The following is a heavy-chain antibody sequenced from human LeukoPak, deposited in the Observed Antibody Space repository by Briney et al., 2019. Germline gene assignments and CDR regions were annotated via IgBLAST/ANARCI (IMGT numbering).Heavy chain of an antibody. CDR3: ARNNAEDYFDY. Sequence: SETLSLTCTVSGGSISSYYWSWIRQPPGEGLEWIGYIYYSGNTNYNPSLKSRVTISLDTSKNQISLKLSSVTAADTAMYYCARNNAEDYFDYWGQGTLVTVSS. D-gene: IGHD2-8*01. CDR2: IYYSGNT. V-gene: IGHV4-59*01. J-gene: IGHJ4*02. CDR1: GGSISSYY.